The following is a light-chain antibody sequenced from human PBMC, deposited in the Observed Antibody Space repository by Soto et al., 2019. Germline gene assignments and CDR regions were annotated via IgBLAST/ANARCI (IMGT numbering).Light chain of an antibody. Sequence: ILLTQSRTFLAVPPWETATLYCRGGHSLNTDLAWYHQKPGQPPRLLIYDASTRATDIPARFTGSGSGTEFTLTISSLQSEAFAVYYCQQYNNWPPTWTFGQGTKVDIK. J-gene: IGKJ1*01. CDR2: DAS. CDR3: QQYNNWPPTWT. CDR1: HSLNTD. V-gene: IGKV3-15*01.